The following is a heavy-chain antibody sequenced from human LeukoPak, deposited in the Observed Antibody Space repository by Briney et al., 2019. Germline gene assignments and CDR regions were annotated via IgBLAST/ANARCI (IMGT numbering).Heavy chain of an antibody. V-gene: IGHV1-69-2*01. Sequence: ASVKISCKVSGYTFTDYYMHWVQQAPGKGLEWVGLVDPEDGETIYAEKFQGRVTITADTSTDTAYMELSSLRSEDTAVYYCATQGGSSSWVNWFDPWGQGTLVTVSS. D-gene: IGHD6-13*01. CDR3: ATQGGSSSWVNWFDP. J-gene: IGHJ5*02. CDR2: VDPEDGET. CDR1: GYTFTDYY.